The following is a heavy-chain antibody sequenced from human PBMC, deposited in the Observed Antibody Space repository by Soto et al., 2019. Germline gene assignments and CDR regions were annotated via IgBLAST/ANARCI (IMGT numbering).Heavy chain of an antibody. D-gene: IGHD5-18*01. J-gene: IGHJ3*02. CDR3: ARRYGKNAFDI. CDR1: GVSISSGGYS. V-gene: IGHV4-61*08. Sequence: PSETLSLTCAVSGVSISSGGYSWSWIRQPPGKGLEWIGYIYYSGSTNYNPSLKSRVTISVDTSKNQFPLKLSSVTAADTAVYYCARRYGKNAFDIWGQGTMVTVS. CDR2: IYYSGST.